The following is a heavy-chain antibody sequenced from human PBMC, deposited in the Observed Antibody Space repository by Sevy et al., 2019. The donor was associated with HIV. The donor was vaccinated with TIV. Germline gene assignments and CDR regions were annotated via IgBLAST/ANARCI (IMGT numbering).Heavy chain of an antibody. D-gene: IGHD3-22*01. CDR2: FYYTGIT. Sequence: SETLSLICTVSGGPISSHYWSWIRQTPGKGLEWIGYFYYTGITNYNPSLKSRVTMSADTSTNRFSLKLSSVTAADTAVYYCARVPSPYYDSSGDLIREYYFDSWGQGTPVTVSS. CDR3: ARVPSPYYDSSGDLIREYYFDS. CDR1: GGPISSHY. J-gene: IGHJ4*02. V-gene: IGHV4-59*11.